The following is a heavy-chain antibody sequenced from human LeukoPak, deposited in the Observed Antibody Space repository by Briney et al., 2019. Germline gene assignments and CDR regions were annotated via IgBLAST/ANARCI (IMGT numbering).Heavy chain of an antibody. D-gene: IGHD3-10*01. J-gene: IGHJ4*02. CDR1: GFTFSSYE. CDR2: ISYDGSNK. CDR3: ARSLVYGSGSYYEYLYYFDY. Sequence: GGSLRLSCAASGFTFSSYEMNWVRQAPGKGLEWVAVISYDGSNKYYADSVKGRFTISRDNSRNTLYLQMNSLRAEDTAVYYCARSLVYGSGSYYEYLYYFDYWGQGTLVTVSS. V-gene: IGHV3-30*04.